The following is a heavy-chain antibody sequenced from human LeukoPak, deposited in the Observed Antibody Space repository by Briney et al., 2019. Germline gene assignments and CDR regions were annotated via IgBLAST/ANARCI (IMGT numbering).Heavy chain of an antibody. CDR1: GFTFSDYT. CDR3: TKPVSSTTYDFAN. D-gene: IGHD1-1*01. V-gene: IGHV3-23*01. Sequence: PGGSLRLSCAASGFTFSDYTMNWVRQAPGKGLQWVSAISARGDSTSYADSVKGRVTISRDNSKNTLFLQLNNLRDGDTAVYYCTKPVSSTTYDFANWGQGTLVTVSS. CDR2: ISARGDST. J-gene: IGHJ4*02.